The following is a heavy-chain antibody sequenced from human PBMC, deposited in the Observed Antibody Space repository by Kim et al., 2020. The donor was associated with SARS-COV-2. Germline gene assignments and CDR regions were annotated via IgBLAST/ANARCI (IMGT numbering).Heavy chain of an antibody. D-gene: IGHD1-7*01. Sequence: GGSLRLSCAASGFTVSSNYMSWVRQAPGKGLEWVSVIYSGGSTYYADSVKGRFTISRDNSKNTLYLQMNSLRAEDTAVYYCARGTIPLYYFDYWGQGTLVTVSS. J-gene: IGHJ4*02. CDR2: IYSGGST. V-gene: IGHV3-53*01. CDR3: ARGTIPLYYFDY. CDR1: GFTVSSNY.